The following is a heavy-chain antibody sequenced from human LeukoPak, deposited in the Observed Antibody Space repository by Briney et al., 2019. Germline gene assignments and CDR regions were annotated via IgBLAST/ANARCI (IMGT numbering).Heavy chain of an antibody. V-gene: IGHV3-30*03. CDR3: ARDQWLALQH. CDR1: GFTFSNYG. J-gene: IGHJ1*01. Sequence: PGGSLRLSCAASGFTFSNYGMHWVRQAPGKGLEWVAVMSYDGSNKYYADSVKGRFTISRDNSRNTLYLQMNSLRAEDTAVYYCARDQWLALQHWGQGTLVTVSS. CDR2: MSYDGSNK. D-gene: IGHD6-19*01.